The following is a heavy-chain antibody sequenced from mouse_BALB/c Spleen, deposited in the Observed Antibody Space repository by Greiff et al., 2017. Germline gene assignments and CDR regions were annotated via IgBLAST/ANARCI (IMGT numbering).Heavy chain of an antibody. Sequence: EVKLMESGGGLVQPGGSLKLSCAASGFTFSSYTMSWVRQTPEKRLEWVAYISNGGGSTYYPDTVKGRFTISRDNAKNTLYLQMSSLKSEDTAMYYGARHGYYAMDYWGQGTSVTVSS. CDR2: ISNGGGST. V-gene: IGHV5-12-2*01. CDR3: ARHGYYAMDY. CDR1: GFTFSSYT. J-gene: IGHJ4*01.